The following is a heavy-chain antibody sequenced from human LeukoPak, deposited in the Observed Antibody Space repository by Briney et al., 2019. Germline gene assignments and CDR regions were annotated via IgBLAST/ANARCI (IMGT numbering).Heavy chain of an antibody. V-gene: IGHV3-21*01. J-gene: IGHJ4*02. CDR1: GFTFSSYS. D-gene: IGHD3-10*01. Sequence: PGGSLRLSCAASGFTFSSYSMNWVRQAPGKGLEWVSSISSSSSYIYYADSVKGRSTISRDNAKNSLYLQMNSLRAEDTAVYYCASMVRGVITPYYFDYWGQGTLVTVSS. CDR3: ASMVRGVITPYYFDY. CDR2: ISSSSSYI.